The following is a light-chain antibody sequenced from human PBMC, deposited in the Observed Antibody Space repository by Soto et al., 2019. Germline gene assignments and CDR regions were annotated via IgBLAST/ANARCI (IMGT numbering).Light chain of an antibody. CDR2: DAS. CDR3: QKRFSWPPLT. V-gene: IGKV3-11*01. Sequence: EIVLTQSPATLSLSPGERATLSCRASQSVSSYLAWYQQKPGQAPRLLIYDASNRATGIPARFSGSGSGTDFTLTISSLETEDFAVYYCQKRFSWPPLTFGGGTKVEIK. CDR1: QSVSSY. J-gene: IGKJ4*01.